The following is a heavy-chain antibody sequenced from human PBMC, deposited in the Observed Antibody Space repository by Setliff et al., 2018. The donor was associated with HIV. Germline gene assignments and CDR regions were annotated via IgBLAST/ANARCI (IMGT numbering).Heavy chain of an antibody. V-gene: IGHV4-59*06. CDR3: AQMSISASVYFDY. CDR2: ITYSGSA. CDR1: GGSITGYY. D-gene: IGHD2-21*01. Sequence: SETLSLTCTVSGGSITGYYWNWIRQPPGKGLEWIGYITYSGSAYYNPSLKSRVTISIDTSNNQFSLRLKSVTAADTAVYFCAQMSISASVYFDYWGQGTLVTVSS. J-gene: IGHJ4*02.